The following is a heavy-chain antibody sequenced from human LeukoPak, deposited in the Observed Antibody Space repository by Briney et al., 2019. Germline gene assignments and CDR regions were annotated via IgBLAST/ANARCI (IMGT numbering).Heavy chain of an antibody. D-gene: IGHD3-22*01. Sequence: SETLSLTCTVSGGSISSYYWNWIRQPPGKGLVWIGYIYYSGSTNYNPSLKSRVTISVDTSKNQFSLKLSSVTAADTAVYYCARGADSSGYYSIFYFDYWGQGTLVTVPS. CDR1: GGSISSYY. CDR3: ARGADSSGYYSIFYFDY. CDR2: IYYSGST. J-gene: IGHJ4*02. V-gene: IGHV4-59*01.